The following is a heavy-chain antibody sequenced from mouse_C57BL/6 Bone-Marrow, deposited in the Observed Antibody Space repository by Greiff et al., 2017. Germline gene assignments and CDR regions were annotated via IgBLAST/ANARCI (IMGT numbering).Heavy chain of an antibody. CDR1: GYTFTSYW. Sequence: VQPQQSGAELVKPGASVKLSCKASGYTFTSYWMHWVKQRPGQGLEWIGMIHPNSGSTNYNEKFKSKATLTVDKSSSTAYMQLSSLTSEDSAVYYCVPWDLFAYWGQGTLVTVSA. CDR2: IHPNSGST. J-gene: IGHJ3*01. D-gene: IGHD4-1*01. CDR3: VPWDLFAY. V-gene: IGHV1-64*01.